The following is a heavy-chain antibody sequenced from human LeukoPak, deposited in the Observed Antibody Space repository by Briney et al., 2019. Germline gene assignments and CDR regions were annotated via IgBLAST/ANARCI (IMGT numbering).Heavy chain of an antibody. CDR3: ASVPYCSSTSCYRGFLFY. CDR2: IYYSGST. V-gene: IGHV4-39*01. J-gene: IGHJ4*02. Sequence: SETLSLTCTVSGGSISSSSYYWGWIRQPPGKGLEWIGSIYYSGSTYYNPSLKSRVTISVDTSKNQFSLKLSSVTAVDTAVYYCASVPYCSSTSCYRGFLFYWGQGTLVTVSS. CDR1: GGSISSSSYY. D-gene: IGHD2-2*02.